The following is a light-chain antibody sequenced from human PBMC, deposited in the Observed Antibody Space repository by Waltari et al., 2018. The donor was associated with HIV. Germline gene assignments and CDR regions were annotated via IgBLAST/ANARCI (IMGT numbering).Light chain of an antibody. J-gene: IGKJ2*01. CDR1: QTVSNNY. Sequence: DIVFTQSPATLSLSPGDRATLSCGASQTVSNNYLAWYQQKPGLAPRLLIYDASSRAAGVPDRFSGSGSGTDFTLTISRLEPEDFAVYYCHQFGSSTSYTFGQGTKLEIK. V-gene: IGKV3D-20*01. CDR2: DAS. CDR3: HQFGSSTSYT.